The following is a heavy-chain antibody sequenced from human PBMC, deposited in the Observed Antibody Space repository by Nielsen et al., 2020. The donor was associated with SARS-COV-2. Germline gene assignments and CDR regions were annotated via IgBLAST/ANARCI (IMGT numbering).Heavy chain of an antibody. Sequence: GESLKISCSASGFAFSSYSMHWVRQAPGKGLEYVSAITSNGDTTSYADSVKGRFTISRDNSKNTLYLQMSSLRDEDTAVYFCVRDHHGTDWFDPWGQGTLVTVSS. CDR1: GFAFSSYS. CDR2: ITSNGDTT. J-gene: IGHJ5*02. V-gene: IGHV3-64D*06. D-gene: IGHD3-10*01. CDR3: VRDHHGTDWFDP.